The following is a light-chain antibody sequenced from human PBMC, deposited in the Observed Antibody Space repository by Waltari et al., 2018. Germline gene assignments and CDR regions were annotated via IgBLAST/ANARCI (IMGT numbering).Light chain of an antibody. J-gene: IGKJ4*01. V-gene: IGKV4-1*01. CDR2: WAS. Sequence: DIVMTQSPDSLAVSLGERATINRKSSQSVLYSYTSKNYLSWSQQKQGQPPKVLIYWASTRESGVPDRFSGSGSGTDFTLTISSLQAEDVAVYYCQQYFGLPLTFGGGTKLEIK. CDR3: QQYFGLPLT. CDR1: QSVLYSYTSKNY.